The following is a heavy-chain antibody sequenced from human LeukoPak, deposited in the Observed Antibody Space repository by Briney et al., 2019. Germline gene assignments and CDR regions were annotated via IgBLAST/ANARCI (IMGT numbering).Heavy chain of an antibody. CDR3: ARYSSRGFDY. Sequence: SETLSLTCTVSGDSISSSSYYWGWIRQPPGKGLEWIGSIYHSGSTYYNPSLKSRVTISVDTSKNQFSLKLSSVTAADTAVYYCARYSSRGFDYWGQGTLVTVSS. D-gene: IGHD6-13*01. CDR1: GDSISSSSYY. CDR2: IYHSGST. V-gene: IGHV4-39*07. J-gene: IGHJ4*02.